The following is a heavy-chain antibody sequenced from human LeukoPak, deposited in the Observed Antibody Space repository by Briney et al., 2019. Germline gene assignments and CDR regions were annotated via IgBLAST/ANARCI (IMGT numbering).Heavy chain of an antibody. J-gene: IGHJ6*02. CDR1: GFTFSNFW. Sequence: GGSLRLSCAASGFTFSNFWMSWVRQAPGKGLEWVANVNPDGSAKYYVDSVKGRFTISRDNAENSLYLQMNSLRPEDTAVYYCARHFSTYSYGLDVWGQGTTVTVSS. D-gene: IGHD3-3*02. V-gene: IGHV3-7*01. CDR3: ARHFSTYSYGLDV. CDR2: VNPDGSAK.